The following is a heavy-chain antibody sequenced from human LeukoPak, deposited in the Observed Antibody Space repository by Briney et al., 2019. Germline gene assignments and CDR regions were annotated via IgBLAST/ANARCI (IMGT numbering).Heavy chain of an antibody. J-gene: IGHJ4*02. CDR1: ALTFSSDA. CDR3: AKATSSSWYQSPDY. CDR2: ISGSGGTT. V-gene: IGHV3-23*01. D-gene: IGHD6-13*01. Sequence: PGGSLRLSCAASALTFSSDAMIWVRQAPGKGLEWVSGISGSGGTTHYADSVEGRFTISRDNSKNTLYLQMNSLRAEDTALYYCAKATSSSWYQSPDYWGQGTLVTVSS.